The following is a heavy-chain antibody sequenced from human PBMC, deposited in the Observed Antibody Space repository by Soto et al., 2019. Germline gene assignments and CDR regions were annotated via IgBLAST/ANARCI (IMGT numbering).Heavy chain of an antibody. Sequence: SETLSLTCTVSGGSISSYYWSWIRQPPGKGLEWIGYIYYSGSTNCNPSLKSRVTISVDTSKNQFSLKLSSVTAADTAVYYCARVAPGEMIPFGGVIAIYFDYWGQGTLVTVSS. CDR1: GGSISSYY. CDR3: ARVAPGEMIPFGGVIAIYFDY. J-gene: IGHJ4*02. V-gene: IGHV4-59*01. D-gene: IGHD3-16*02. CDR2: IYYSGST.